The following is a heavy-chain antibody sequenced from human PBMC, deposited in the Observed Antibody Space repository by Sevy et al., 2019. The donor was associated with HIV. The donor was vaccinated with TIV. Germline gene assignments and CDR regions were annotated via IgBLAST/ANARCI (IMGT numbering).Heavy chain of an antibody. CDR2: IREYNGYT. Sequence: ASVKVSCKASGYTFSSYGISWVRQAPGQGLEWMGWIREYNGYTNYAHKFQGRVTMSTETSTRTAYMELRSLRSDDTAVYFCAREGYYYRSGTYRPPNYYGMDVWGQGTAVTVSS. V-gene: IGHV1-18*01. D-gene: IGHD3-10*01. J-gene: IGHJ6*02. CDR3: AREGYYYRSGTYRPPNYYGMDV. CDR1: GYTFSSYG.